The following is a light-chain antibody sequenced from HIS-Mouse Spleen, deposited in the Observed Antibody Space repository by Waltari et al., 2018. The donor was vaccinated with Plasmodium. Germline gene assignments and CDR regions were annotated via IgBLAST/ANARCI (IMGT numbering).Light chain of an antibody. Sequence: QSVLTQPPSASGTPGRRVTISCSGSSSNIGRNYVYWYKQLPGTAPKLLIYRNNQRPSGVPDRFSGSKAGTSASLAISGLRSEDEADYYCAAWDDSLSGWVFGGGTKLTVL. CDR1: SSNIGRNY. CDR3: AAWDDSLSGWV. J-gene: IGLJ3*02. CDR2: RNN. V-gene: IGLV1-47*01.